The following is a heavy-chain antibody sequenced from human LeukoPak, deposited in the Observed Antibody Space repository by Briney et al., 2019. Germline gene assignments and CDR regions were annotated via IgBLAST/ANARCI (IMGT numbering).Heavy chain of an antibody. CDR3: ARDNPQLGHY. D-gene: IGHD6-13*01. J-gene: IGHJ4*02. CDR1: GFTFSTYV. Sequence: GGSLRLSCAASGFTFSTYVMHWVRQAPGKGLEWVAFIRSDGSNKYYADSVKGRFTISRDNSKNTLYLQMNSLRAEDTAVYYCARDNPQLGHYWGQGTLVTVSS. CDR2: IRSDGSNK. V-gene: IGHV3-30*02.